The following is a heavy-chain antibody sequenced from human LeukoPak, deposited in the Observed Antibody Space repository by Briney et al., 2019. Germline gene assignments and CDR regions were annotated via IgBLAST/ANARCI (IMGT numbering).Heavy chain of an antibody. D-gene: IGHD4-17*01. J-gene: IGHJ4*02. CDR3: ARRSLGDYPSFDY. CDR1: GFTFSTYT. Sequence: PGRSLRLSCAASGFTFSTYTMNWVRQAPGKGLEWVSSISSSSSSIYYVDSVKGRFTISRDNAKNSLYLQMNSLRAEDTAVYYCARRSLGDYPSFDYWGQGTLVTVSS. CDR2: ISSSSSSI. V-gene: IGHV3-21*01.